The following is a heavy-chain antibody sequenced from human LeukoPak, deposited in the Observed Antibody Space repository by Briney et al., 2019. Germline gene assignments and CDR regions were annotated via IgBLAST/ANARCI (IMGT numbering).Heavy chain of an antibody. CDR3: ARSSNLHYFDY. CDR2: TYYRSKWYN. J-gene: IGHJ4*02. V-gene: IGHV6-1*01. CDR1: GDSVSNNSAI. Sequence: QTLSLTCAISGDSVSNNSAIWIWIRQSPSRGLQWLGRTYYRSKWYNDYAVSVKSRITLNVDTSKNQFSLRLNSVTPEDTAVYYCARSSNLHYFDYWGQGTQVTVSS.